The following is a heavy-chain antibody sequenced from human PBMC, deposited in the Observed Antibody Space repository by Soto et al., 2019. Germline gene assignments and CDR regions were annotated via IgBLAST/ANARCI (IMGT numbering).Heavy chain of an antibody. Sequence: PGGSLRLSCAASGFTFSSYAMSWVRQAPGKGLEWVSAISGSGGSTYYADSVKGRFTISRDNSKNTLYLQMNSLRAEDTAVYYCAKHRVLRYFDWLPLDYWGQGTLVTVSS. CDR2: ISGSGGST. CDR3: AKHRVLRYFDWLPLDY. D-gene: IGHD3-9*01. V-gene: IGHV3-23*01. J-gene: IGHJ4*02. CDR1: GFTFSSYA.